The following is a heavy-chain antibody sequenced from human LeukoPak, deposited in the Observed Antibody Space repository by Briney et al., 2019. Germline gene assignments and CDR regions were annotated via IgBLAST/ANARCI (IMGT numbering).Heavy chain of an antibody. CDR1: GYTFTSYD. D-gene: IGHD7-27*01. Sequence: ASVKVSCKASGYTFTSYDINWVRQATGQGLEWMGLMNPNSGNTGYAQKFQGRVTITRNTSISTAYMELSSLRSEDTAVYYCAREGATRQLGDDAFDIWGQGTMVTVSS. CDR3: AREGATRQLGDDAFDI. CDR2: MNPNSGNT. V-gene: IGHV1-8*03. J-gene: IGHJ3*02.